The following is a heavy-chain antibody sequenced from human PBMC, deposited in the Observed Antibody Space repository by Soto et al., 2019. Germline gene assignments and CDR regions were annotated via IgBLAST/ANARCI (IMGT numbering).Heavy chain of an antibody. Sequence: QVQLVESGGGVVQPGRSLRLSCAASGFTFSTYGMHWVRQAPGKGLEWVAVISRDGGTKYYADSVKGRFTISRDNSRNTLFLETNSLRGDDMAVYYCSGEVASGYWGQGTLVTVSS. J-gene: IGHJ4*02. CDR1: GFTFSTYG. CDR2: ISRDGGTK. CDR3: SGEVASGY. D-gene: IGHD2-15*01. V-gene: IGHV3-30*03.